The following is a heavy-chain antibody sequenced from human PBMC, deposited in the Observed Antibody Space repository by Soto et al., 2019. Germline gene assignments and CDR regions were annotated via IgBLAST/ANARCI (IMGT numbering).Heavy chain of an antibody. D-gene: IGHD6-13*01. CDR1: GGTFSRHA. Sequence: QVQLVQSGSEVKMPGSSVKVSCKTSGGTFSRHAINWVRQAPGQGLEWMGGIIPLFGTTNYAQKFKGRVTNGSDESTSTAYTELSSLTSEDAAVYYCASAAIHGSSWYFWFDPWGQGTLVSVSS. J-gene: IGHJ5*02. V-gene: IGHV1-69*01. CDR2: IIPLFGTT. CDR3: ASAAIHGSSWYFWFDP.